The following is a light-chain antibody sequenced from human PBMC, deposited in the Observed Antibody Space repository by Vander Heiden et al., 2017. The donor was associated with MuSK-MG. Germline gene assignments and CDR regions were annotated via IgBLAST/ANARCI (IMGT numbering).Light chain of an antibody. CDR2: GAS. CDR3: QQYEHLPNT. V-gene: IGKV1-33*01. Sequence: DIQMTQSPSSLSASVGDRVTITCQASQDINRYLNWYQQRPGKPPSLLIHGASSLGTGVPLRFSGSGSGTEFTVTIDGLQPADVATYFCQQYEHLPNTFGGGTKVEIK. J-gene: IGKJ4*01. CDR1: QDINRY.